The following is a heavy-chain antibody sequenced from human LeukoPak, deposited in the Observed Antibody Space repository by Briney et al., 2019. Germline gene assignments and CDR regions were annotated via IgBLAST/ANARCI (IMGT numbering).Heavy chain of an antibody. CDR2: IYPDESNI. CDR1: GYSFPTYW. V-gene: IGHV5-51*01. Sequence: GESLKISCKGSGYSFPTYWIAWVRQMPGKGPEWMGIIYPDESNIRYSPSFQGQVTISADKSISTAYLQWSSLKASDTAMYYCARPPSRGYSSSFEYWGQGTLATVSS. D-gene: IGHD2-2*03. J-gene: IGHJ4*02. CDR3: ARPPSRGYSSSFEY.